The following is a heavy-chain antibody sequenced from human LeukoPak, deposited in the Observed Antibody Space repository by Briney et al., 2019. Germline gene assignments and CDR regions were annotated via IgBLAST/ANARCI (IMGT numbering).Heavy chain of an antibody. Sequence: GGSLRLSCAASGFTFSSYAMSWVRQAPGKGLEWVSAISGSGGSTYYADSVKGRFTISRDNSKNTLYLQMNSLRAEDTAVYYCAKDVPFYGDSEGEYFQHWGQGTLVTVSS. CDR1: GFTFSSYA. CDR3: AKDVPFYGDSEGEYFQH. J-gene: IGHJ1*01. D-gene: IGHD4-17*01. V-gene: IGHV3-23*01. CDR2: ISGSGGST.